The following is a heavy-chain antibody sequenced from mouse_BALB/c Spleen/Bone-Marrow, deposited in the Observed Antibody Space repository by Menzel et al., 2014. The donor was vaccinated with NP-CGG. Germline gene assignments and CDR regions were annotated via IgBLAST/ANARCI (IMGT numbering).Heavy chain of an antibody. J-gene: IGHJ4*01. Sequence: VQLKESGGGLVQPGGSLKLSCAASGFTFSSYTMSWVRQTPEKRLEWVAYISNSGGSTSYPDTVKGRFTISRDNAKNTLYLQMSSLKSEDTAMYYCSRHVGNPYAMDYWGQGTSVTVSS. D-gene: IGHD3-1*01. CDR3: SRHVGNPYAMDY. V-gene: IGHV5-12-2*01. CDR1: GFTFSSYT. CDR2: ISNSGGST.